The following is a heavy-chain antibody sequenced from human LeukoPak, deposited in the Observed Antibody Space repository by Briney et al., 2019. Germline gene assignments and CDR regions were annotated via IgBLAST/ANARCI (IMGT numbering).Heavy chain of an antibody. CDR3: AREGRGYCSGGSCYYFDY. V-gene: IGHV3-21*01. Sequence: GGSLRLSCAASGFTFSSYSMNWVRQAPGKGLEWVSSISSSSSYIYYADSVKGRFTISRDNAKNSLYLQMNSLRAEDTAVYYCAREGRGYCSGGSCYYFDYWGQGTLVTVSS. J-gene: IGHJ4*02. CDR2: ISSSSSYI. CDR1: GFTFSSYS. D-gene: IGHD2-15*01.